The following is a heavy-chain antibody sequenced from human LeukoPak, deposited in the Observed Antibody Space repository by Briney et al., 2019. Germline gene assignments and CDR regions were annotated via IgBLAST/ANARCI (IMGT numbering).Heavy chain of an antibody. D-gene: IGHD1-26*01. CDR1: GGSINFYY. J-gene: IGHJ3*02. V-gene: IGHV4-59*08. CDR2: IHYSGST. CDR3: ARRPYSGSPSRAFDI. Sequence: SETLSLTCTVSGGSINFYYWSWIRQPPGKGLECIGYIHYSGSTNYNPSLKSRVTISVDTSNNQFSLKLSSVTSAGTAVYYCARRPYSGSPSRAFDIWGQGTMVTVSS.